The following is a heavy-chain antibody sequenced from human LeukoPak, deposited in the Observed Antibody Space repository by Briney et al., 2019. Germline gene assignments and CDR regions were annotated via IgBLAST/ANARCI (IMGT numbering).Heavy chain of an antibody. V-gene: IGHV3-7*01. Sequence: GGSLRLSCAASGFTFSSYWMSWVRQAPGKGLEWVANIKQDGSEKYYVDSVKGRFTISRDNAKNSLYMQMHSLRAEDTAVYYCARAGCSSTSCFPWGQGTLVTVSS. CDR1: GFTFSSYW. CDR3: ARAGCSSTSCFP. D-gene: IGHD2-2*01. CDR2: IKQDGSEK. J-gene: IGHJ5*02.